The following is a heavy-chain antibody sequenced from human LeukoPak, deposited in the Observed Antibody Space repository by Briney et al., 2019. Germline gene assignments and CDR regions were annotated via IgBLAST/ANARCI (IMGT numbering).Heavy chain of an antibody. J-gene: IGHJ4*02. CDR2: ISGSGGST. V-gene: IGHV3-23*01. CDR3: AKGRGYDSVGDDY. D-gene: IGHD5-12*01. CDR1: GFTFSSYA. Sequence: GGSLRLSCAASGFTFSSYAMSWVRQAPGKELEWVSAISGSGGSTYYADSVKGRFTISRDNSKNTLYLQMNSLIAEDTAVYYCAKGRGYDSVGDDYWGQGTLVTVSS.